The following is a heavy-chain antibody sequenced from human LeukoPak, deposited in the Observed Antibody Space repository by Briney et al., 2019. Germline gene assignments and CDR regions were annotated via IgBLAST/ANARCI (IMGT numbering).Heavy chain of an antibody. CDR3: VRDLDTVTTAFFVY. J-gene: IGHJ4*02. V-gene: IGHV3-21*01. D-gene: IGHD4-11*01. CDR2: ISSSSRFL. Sequence: PGGSLRLSCAASGFTFSSYSMNWVRQAPGKGLEWVSSISSSSRFLCYADSVKGRFTISRDNAKNSLFLQMNSLRAEDTAVYYCVRDLDTVTTAFFVYWGQGTLVTVSS. CDR1: GFTFSSYS.